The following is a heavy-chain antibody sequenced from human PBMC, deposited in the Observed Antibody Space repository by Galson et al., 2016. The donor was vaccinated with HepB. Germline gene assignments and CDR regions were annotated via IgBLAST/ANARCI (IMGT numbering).Heavy chain of an antibody. CDR3: ARPTLTNRKAFDI. CDR1: GGSLSSSFYY. CDR2: IYYSGTT. J-gene: IGHJ3*02. D-gene: IGHD1-1*01. Sequence: SLTCTVSGGSLSSSFYYWGWIRQPPGKGLEWIGNIYYSGTTYYNPSLKSRVTISVDMSKNQFSLKLSSVTAADTAVYYCARPTLTNRKAFDIWGQGTMVTVSS. V-gene: IGHV4-39*01.